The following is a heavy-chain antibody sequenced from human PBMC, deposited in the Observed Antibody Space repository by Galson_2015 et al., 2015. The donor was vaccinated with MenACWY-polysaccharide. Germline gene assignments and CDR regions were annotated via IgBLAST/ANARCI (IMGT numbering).Heavy chain of an antibody. CDR1: GFTFSSYA. V-gene: IGHV3-30-3*01. Sequence: SLRLSCAASGFTFSSYAMHWVRQAPGKGLEWVAVISYDGSNKCYADSVKGRFTISRDNSKNTLYLHMNSLRAGDTAVYYCATGYSSSWYLDYWGQGTLVTVSS. J-gene: IGHJ4*02. CDR2: ISYDGSNK. D-gene: IGHD6-13*01. CDR3: ATGYSSSWYLDY.